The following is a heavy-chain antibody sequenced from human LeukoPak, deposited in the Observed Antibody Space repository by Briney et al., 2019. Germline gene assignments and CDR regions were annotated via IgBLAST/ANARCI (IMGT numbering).Heavy chain of an antibody. D-gene: IGHD6-13*01. CDR2: IYYTGSI. CDR3: ASCPTGYSSSWYVTPPRYYYYYMDV. CDR1: VRSINSGGYY. Sequence: PSQTQSLTCTLSVRSINSGGYYWRWIRQHPGKGLEWIGYIYYTGSIHYLPSLKSRVTISVDTSKNQFSLKLSSVTAADTAVYYCASCPTGYSSSWYVTPPRYYYYYMDVWGKGTTVTVSS. V-gene: IGHV4-31*03. J-gene: IGHJ6*03.